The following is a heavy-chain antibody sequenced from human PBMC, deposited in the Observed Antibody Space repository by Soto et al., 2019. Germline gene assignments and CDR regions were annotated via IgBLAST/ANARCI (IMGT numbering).Heavy chain of an antibody. CDR1: GYTFTGYY. CDR3: ARGGCSGGSCYVDYYYGMDV. D-gene: IGHD2-15*01. V-gene: IGHV1-2*04. CDR2: INPNSGGT. J-gene: IGHJ6*02. Sequence: ASVKVSCKASGYTFTGYYMHWVRQAPGQGLEWMGWINPNSGGTNYAQKFQGWVTMTRDTSISTAYMELSRLGSDDTAVYYCARGGCSGGSCYVDYYYGMDVWGQGTTVTVSS.